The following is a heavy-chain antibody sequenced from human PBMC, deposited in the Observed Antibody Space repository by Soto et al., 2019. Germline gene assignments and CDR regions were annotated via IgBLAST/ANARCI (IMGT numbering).Heavy chain of an antibody. V-gene: IGHV1-3*01. CDR1: GYTFTNYA. Sequence: ASVKVSWKASGYTFTNYAIHWVRQAPGQRLEWMGRIKAGNGDTTFSQNFQARVTITRDTSASTAYMELSSLKSEDTAVYFCARANASYSRWDLWGQGTLVTVSS. D-gene: IGHD1-26*01. CDR2: IKAGNGDT. J-gene: IGHJ1*01. CDR3: ARANASYSRWDL.